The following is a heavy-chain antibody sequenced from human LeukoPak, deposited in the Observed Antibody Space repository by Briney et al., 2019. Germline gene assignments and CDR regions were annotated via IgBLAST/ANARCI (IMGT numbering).Heavy chain of an antibody. CDR3: ARVSYSSSADY. Sequence: PETLSLTCTVSGGSISSYYWSWIRQPPGKGLEWIGYIYYSGSTNYNPSLKSRVTISVDTSKNQFSLKLSSVTAADTAVYYCARVSYSSSADYWGQGTLVTVSS. V-gene: IGHV4-59*01. CDR2: IYYSGST. J-gene: IGHJ4*02. CDR1: GGSISSYY. D-gene: IGHD6-6*01.